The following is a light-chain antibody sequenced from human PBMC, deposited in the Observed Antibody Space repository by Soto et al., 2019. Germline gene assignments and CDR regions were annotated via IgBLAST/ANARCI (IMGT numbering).Light chain of an antibody. CDR3: QQSCSTPWT. CDR2: AAS. V-gene: IGKV1-39*01. Sequence: DIQMTQSPSSLSASVGDRVTITCRASQSISSYLNWYQQKPGKAPKLLTYAASSLQSGVPSRFSGSGSGTDFTLTISSLQPEDFATYYCQQSCSTPWTFGQGTKVEIK. CDR1: QSISSY. J-gene: IGKJ1*01.